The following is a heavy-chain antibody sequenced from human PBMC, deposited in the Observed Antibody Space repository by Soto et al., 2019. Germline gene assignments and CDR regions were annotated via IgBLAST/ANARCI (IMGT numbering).Heavy chain of an antibody. J-gene: IGHJ4*01. CDR2: ISAYNGNP. D-gene: IGHD3-10*01. CDR3: ARVVVLTMVRVVIITFDY. Sequence: QVQMVQSGAEVKKPGASVKVSCKASGYTFTSYGISWVRQAPGQGLEWMGWISAYNGNPNYAQKLHGRVTMTTDASTSIVYMELRCLGSDDTAVYYCARVVVLTMVRVVIITFDYWVHGTLVTGSS. CDR1: GYTFTSYG. V-gene: IGHV1-18*01.